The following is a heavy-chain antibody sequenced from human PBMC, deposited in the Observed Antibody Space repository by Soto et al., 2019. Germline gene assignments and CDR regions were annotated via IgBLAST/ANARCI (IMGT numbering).Heavy chain of an antibody. Sequence: QVQLQQWGAGLLKPSETLSLTCAVYGGSFSGYYWSWIRQPPGKGLEWIGEINHSGSTNYNPSLKSRVTISVDTSKSQFSLKLSSVTAADTAVYYCAGSGVGAFDYWGQGTLVTVSS. V-gene: IGHV4-34*01. CDR1: GGSFSGYY. J-gene: IGHJ4*02. CDR2: INHSGST. CDR3: AGSGVGAFDY. D-gene: IGHD3-10*01.